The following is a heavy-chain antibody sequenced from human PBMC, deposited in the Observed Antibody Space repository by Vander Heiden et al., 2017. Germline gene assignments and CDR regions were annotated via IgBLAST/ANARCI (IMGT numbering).Heavy chain of an antibody. D-gene: IGHD3-22*01. CDR3: ARGSIYDSSGFDPGMDV. V-gene: IGHV1-69*01. CDR2: IIPIIGTA. J-gene: IGHJ6*02. Sequence: QVQLVQSGAEVKKPGSSVKVSCKASGGTFRRYAISWVQQPPGPGLEWMGGIIPIIGTANYAQKVQGRVTITADESTSTAYMELSSLRSEDTAVYYCARGSIYDSSGFDPGMDVWGQGTTVTVSS. CDR1: GGTFRRYA.